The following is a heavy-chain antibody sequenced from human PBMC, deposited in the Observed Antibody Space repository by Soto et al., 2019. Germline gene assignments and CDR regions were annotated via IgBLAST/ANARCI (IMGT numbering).Heavy chain of an antibody. J-gene: IGHJ3*02. CDR2: VYQSGST. CDR3: ARSHDYGVFDI. D-gene: IGHD4-17*01. V-gene: IGHV4-59*12. Sequence: SETLSLTCTVSGGSISSYYWSWIRQPPGKGLEWIGYVYQSGSTNYNPSLKSRVAISVGRSKYQFSLKLSSVTAADTAVYYCARSHDYGVFDIWGQGTMVTVSS. CDR1: GGSISSYY.